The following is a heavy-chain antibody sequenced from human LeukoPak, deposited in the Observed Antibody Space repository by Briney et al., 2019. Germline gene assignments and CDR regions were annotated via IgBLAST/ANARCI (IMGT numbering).Heavy chain of an antibody. D-gene: IGHD2-2*01. J-gene: IGHJ3*02. Sequence: SVKVSCKASGGTFSSYAISWVRQAPGQGLEWMGGIIPIFGTANYAQRFQGRVTITTDESTSTAYMELSSLRSEDTAVYYCARAYCSSTSCPHDAFDIWGQGTMVTVSS. V-gene: IGHV1-69*05. CDR2: IIPIFGTA. CDR1: GGTFSSYA. CDR3: ARAYCSSTSCPHDAFDI.